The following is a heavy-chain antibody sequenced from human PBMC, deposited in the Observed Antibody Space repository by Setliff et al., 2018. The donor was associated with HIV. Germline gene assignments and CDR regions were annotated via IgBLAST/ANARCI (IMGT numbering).Heavy chain of an antibody. Sequence: SETLSLTCTVSGGSISSGSYYWNWIRQPAGKGLEWIGRIYTSGSTNYNPSLKSRVTISVDTSENQFSLKLSSVTAADTAVYYCACLEYNYGYGFDYWGQGTLVTVSS. CDR3: ACLEYNYGYGFDY. D-gene: IGHD5-18*01. CDR2: IYTSGST. J-gene: IGHJ4*02. CDR1: GGSISSGSYY. V-gene: IGHV4-61*02.